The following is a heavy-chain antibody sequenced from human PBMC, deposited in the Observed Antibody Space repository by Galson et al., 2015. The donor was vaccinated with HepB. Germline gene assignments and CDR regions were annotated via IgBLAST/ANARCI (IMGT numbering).Heavy chain of an antibody. V-gene: IGHV3-53*01. CDR3: ARGSSSWNDDWYFDL. CDR1: GFTVSSNY. Sequence: SLRLSCAASGFTVSSNYMSWVRQAPGKGLEWVSVIYSGGSTYYADSVKGRFTISRDNSKNTLYLQMNSLRAEDTAVYYCARGSSSWNDDWYFDLWGRGTLVTVSS. D-gene: IGHD6-13*01. J-gene: IGHJ2*01. CDR2: IYSGGST.